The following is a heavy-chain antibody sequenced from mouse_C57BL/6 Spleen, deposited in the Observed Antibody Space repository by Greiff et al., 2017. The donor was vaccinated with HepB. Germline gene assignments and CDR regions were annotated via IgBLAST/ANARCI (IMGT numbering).Heavy chain of an antibody. J-gene: IGHJ1*03. CDR3: AGITTVVADWYFDV. CDR1: GYTFTSYW. CDR2: IYPGSGST. V-gene: IGHV1-55*01. Sequence: QVHVKQPGAELVKPGASVKMSCKASGYTFTSYWITWVKQRPGQGLEWIGDIYPGSGSTNYNEKFKSKATLTVDTSSSTAYMQLSSLTSEDSAVYYCAGITTVVADWYFDVWGTGTTVTVSS. D-gene: IGHD1-1*01.